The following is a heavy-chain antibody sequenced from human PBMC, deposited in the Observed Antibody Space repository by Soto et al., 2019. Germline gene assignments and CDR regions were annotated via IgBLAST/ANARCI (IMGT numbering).Heavy chain of an antibody. CDR2: IYNTGST. V-gene: IGHV4-30-4*01. CDR1: GGSISSGDYY. D-gene: IGHD3-22*01. J-gene: IGHJ5*02. Sequence: QVQLQESGPGLVKPSQTLSLTCIVSGGSISSGDYYWSWIRQPPGKGLEWIGYIYNTGSTYYNPSRQSRVTISVDTSKNQFSLKLTSVTAADTAVYYCATEGGNYHDSSGYGHSGFDPWGQGILVTVSS. CDR3: ATEGGNYHDSSGYGHSGFDP.